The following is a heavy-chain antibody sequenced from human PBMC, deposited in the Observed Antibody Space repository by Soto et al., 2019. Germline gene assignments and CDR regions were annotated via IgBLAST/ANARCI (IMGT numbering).Heavy chain of an antibody. CDR3: AKEVRLWAYCFDS. CDR1: GFTFSRTG. J-gene: IGHJ4*02. CDR2: TPFDGSKK. D-gene: IGHD3-10*01. Sequence: GGSLRLSCAASGFTFSRTGMHWVRQSPGKGLEWVALTPFDGSKKYYADSVKGRFTISRDNSKNTLYLQMNSLRAEDTALYYCAKEVRLWAYCFDSWGQGTLVTVSS. V-gene: IGHV3-30*02.